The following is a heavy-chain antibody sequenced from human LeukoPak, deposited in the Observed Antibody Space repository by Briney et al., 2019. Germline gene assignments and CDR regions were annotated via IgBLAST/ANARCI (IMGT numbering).Heavy chain of an antibody. CDR2: INPNSGGT. CDR3: ARDRTSIAAAGTDTYYYYGMDV. V-gene: IGHV1-2*02. CDR1: GYTFTGYY. Sequence: AAVTVCFTASGYTFTGYYMHLVRQAPGQGLEWMGWINPNSGGTNYAQKFQGRVTMTRDTSISTAYMELSRLRSDDTAVYYCARDRTSIAAAGTDTYYYYGMDVWGQGTTVTVSS. J-gene: IGHJ6*02. D-gene: IGHD6-13*01.